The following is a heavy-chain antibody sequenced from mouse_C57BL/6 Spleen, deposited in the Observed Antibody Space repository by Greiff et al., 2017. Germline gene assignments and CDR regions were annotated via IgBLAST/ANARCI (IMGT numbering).Heavy chain of an antibody. J-gene: IGHJ1*03. Sequence: QVTLKESGPGILQPSQTLSLTCSFSGFSLSTFGMGVGWIRQPSGKGLEWLAHIWWDDDKYYNPALKSRLTISKDTSKNQVFLKIANVDTADTATYYCARSPLRDYGSSNWYFDVWGTGTTVTVSS. CDR2: IWWDDDK. CDR1: GFSLSTFGMG. V-gene: IGHV8-8*01. CDR3: ARSPLRDYGSSNWYFDV. D-gene: IGHD1-1*01.